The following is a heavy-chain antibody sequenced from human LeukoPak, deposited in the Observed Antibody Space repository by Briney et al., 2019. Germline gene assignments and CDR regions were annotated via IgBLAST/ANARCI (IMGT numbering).Heavy chain of an antibody. J-gene: IGHJ4*02. CDR1: GYTFTSYG. Sequence: ASVKVTCKSSGYTFTSYGISWVRPAPGKGLEWMGWISAYNGNTSYAQTLQGRVTMTTDTSTSTAYMELRSLRSDDTAVYYRAREEGQWLVEFDYWGQGTLVTVSS. CDR3: AREEGQWLVEFDY. V-gene: IGHV1-18*01. D-gene: IGHD6-19*01. CDR2: ISAYNGNT.